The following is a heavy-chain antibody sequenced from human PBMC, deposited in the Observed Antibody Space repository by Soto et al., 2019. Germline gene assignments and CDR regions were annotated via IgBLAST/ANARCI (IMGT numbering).Heavy chain of an antibody. CDR1: GFTFSSYA. Sequence: QVQLVESGGGVVQPGRSLRLSCAASGFTFSSYAMHWVRQAPGKGLEWVAVISYDGSNKYYADSVKGRFTISRDNSKNTLYLQMNSLRAEDTAVYYCARAGGAPSSPSRRLDYWGQGTLVTVSS. V-gene: IGHV3-30-3*01. CDR3: ARAGGAPSSPSRRLDY. D-gene: IGHD3-16*01. J-gene: IGHJ4*02. CDR2: ISYDGSNK.